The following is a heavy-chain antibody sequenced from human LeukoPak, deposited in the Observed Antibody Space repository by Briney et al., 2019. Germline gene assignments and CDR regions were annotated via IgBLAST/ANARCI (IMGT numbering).Heavy chain of an antibody. CDR1: GFTFSSYW. Sequence: GGSLRLSCAASGFTFSSYWMSWVRQAPGKGLEWVANIKQDGSEKYYVDSVKGRFTISRDNAKNSLYLQMNSLRAEDTAVYYCARVAARWYYYYMDVWGKGTTVTVSS. D-gene: IGHD6-6*01. CDR3: ARVAARWYYYYMDV. V-gene: IGHV3-7*01. CDR2: IKQDGSEK. J-gene: IGHJ6*03.